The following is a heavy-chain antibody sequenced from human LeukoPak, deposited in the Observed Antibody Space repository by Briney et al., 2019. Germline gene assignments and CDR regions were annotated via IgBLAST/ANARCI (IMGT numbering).Heavy chain of an antibody. CDR3: AKDRWSSPVSSSDM. CDR1: GGSFSGYY. CDR2: ISGSGGGT. Sequence: PSETLSLTCAVYGGSFSGYYCSWIRESPGKGLEWVSGISGSGGGTYYADSVKGRFAISRDNSKNTLSLPMNSLSADDTAVYYCAKDRWSSPVSSSDMSGQGTMVTVSS. D-gene: IGHD2/OR15-2a*01. J-gene: IGHJ3*02. V-gene: IGHV3-23*01.